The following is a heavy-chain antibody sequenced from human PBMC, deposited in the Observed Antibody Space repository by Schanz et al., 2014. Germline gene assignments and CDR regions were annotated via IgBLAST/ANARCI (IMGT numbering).Heavy chain of an antibody. J-gene: IGHJ3*02. Sequence: QVQLVQSGAEVKKPGASVKVSCKASGYTFTSYDINWVRQATGQGLEWMGKINPSSGTTRIAQNFQGRLTVTRDTSTSTVNMELSRLRSEDTAMYYCVTEKRMESGTWAKAFDIWGQGTWVTVSS. V-gene: IGHV1-46*01. CDR3: VTEKRMESGTWAKAFDI. CDR2: INPSSGTT. CDR1: GYTFTSYD. D-gene: IGHD3-3*01.